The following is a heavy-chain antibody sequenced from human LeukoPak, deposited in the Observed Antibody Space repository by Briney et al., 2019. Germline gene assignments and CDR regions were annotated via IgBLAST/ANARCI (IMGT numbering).Heavy chain of an antibody. CDR2: ISYDGSNK. CDR1: GFTFSSYA. Sequence: GRSLRLSCAASGFTFSSYAMHWVRQAPGKGLEWVAVISYDGSNKYYADSVKDRFTISRDNSKNTLYLQMNSLRAEDTAVYYCARSPDRSSTIWGQGTLVTVSS. CDR3: ARSPDRSSTI. V-gene: IGHV3-30*01. D-gene: IGHD2-2*01. J-gene: IGHJ4*02.